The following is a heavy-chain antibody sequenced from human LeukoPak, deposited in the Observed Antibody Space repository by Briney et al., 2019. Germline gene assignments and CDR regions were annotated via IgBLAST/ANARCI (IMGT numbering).Heavy chain of an antibody. J-gene: IGHJ4*02. CDR1: GFTFSSYG. V-gene: IGHV3-30*18. Sequence: GGSLRLSCAASGFTFSSYGMHWVRQAPGKGLEWVAVISYDGSNKYYADSVKGRFTISRDNSKNTLYLQMNSLRAEDTAVYYCAKDEGLYYYDSSGYLIDYWGQGTLVTVSS. CDR2: ISYDGSNK. D-gene: IGHD3-22*01. CDR3: AKDEGLYYYDSSGYLIDY.